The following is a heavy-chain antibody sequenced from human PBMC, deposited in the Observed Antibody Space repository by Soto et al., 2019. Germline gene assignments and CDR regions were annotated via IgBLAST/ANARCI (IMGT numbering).Heavy chain of an antibody. CDR1: GGSISSGDYY. J-gene: IGHJ4*02. CDR3: ARYKSGYGVSDY. D-gene: IGHD5-12*01. Sequence: QVQLQESGPGLVKPSQTLSLTCTVSGGSISSGDYYWSWIRQPPGKGLEWIGYIHSSGRTYYNPSLKSRVSISGDTSKNQFSLNLSSVTAADTAAYYCARYKSGYGVSDYWGQGTLVTVSS. V-gene: IGHV4-30-4*01. CDR2: IHSSGRT.